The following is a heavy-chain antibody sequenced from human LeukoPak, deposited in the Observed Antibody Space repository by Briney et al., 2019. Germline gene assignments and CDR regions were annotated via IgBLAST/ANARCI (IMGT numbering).Heavy chain of an antibody. V-gene: IGHV4-59*01. CDR2: IYYSGST. D-gene: IGHD3-9*01. J-gene: IGHJ6*03. CDR1: GGSISSYY. CDR3: ARRGHDILTGYSGYYYMDV. Sequence: PSETLSLTCTVSGGSISSYYWNWIRQPPGKGLEWIAYIYYSGSTNYSPSLKSRVTISVDTSKNQFSLKLRFVTATDTAVYYCARRGHDILTGYSGYYYMDVWGKGTTVTVSS.